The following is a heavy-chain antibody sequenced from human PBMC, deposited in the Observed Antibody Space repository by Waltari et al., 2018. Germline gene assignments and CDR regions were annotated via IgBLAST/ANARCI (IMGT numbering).Heavy chain of an antibody. Sequence: QVQLVQSGAEVKKPGASVKVSCKASGYTFTGYYMHWVRQAPGQGLEWIGWINPNSGGTNDAQKLQGRVTMTRDTSISTAYMELSRLRSDDTAVYYCARGGSSWLDAFDIWGQGTMVTVSS. CDR2: INPNSGGT. V-gene: IGHV1-2*02. J-gene: IGHJ3*02. CDR3: ARGGSSWLDAFDI. D-gene: IGHD6-13*01. CDR1: GYTFTGYY.